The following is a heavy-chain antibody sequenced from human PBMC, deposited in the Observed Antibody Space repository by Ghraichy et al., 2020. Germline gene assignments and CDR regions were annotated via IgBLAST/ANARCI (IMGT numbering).Heavy chain of an antibody. V-gene: IGHV3-11*05. CDR1: GFTFSDYY. Sequence: GGSLRLSCAASGFTFSDYYMSWIRQAPGKGLEWVSYISSSSSYTNYADSVKGRFTISRDNAKNSLYLQMNSLRAEDTAVYYCARDLLQRGSYFPDYFDYWGQGTLVTVSS. J-gene: IGHJ4*02. CDR2: ISSSSSYT. CDR3: ARDLLQRGSYFPDYFDY. D-gene: IGHD1-26*01.